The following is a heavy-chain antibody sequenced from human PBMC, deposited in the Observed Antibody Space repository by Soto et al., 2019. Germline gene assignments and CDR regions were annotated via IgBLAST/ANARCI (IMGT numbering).Heavy chain of an antibody. D-gene: IGHD4-17*01. V-gene: IGHV1-69*02. CDR2: IIPILGIA. CDR1: GGTFSSYT. Sequence: SVKVSCKASGGTFSSYTISWVRQAPGQGLEWMGRIIPILGIANYAQKFQGRVTITADKSTSTAYMELSSLRSEDTAVYYCARGYGDYEGLDYWGQGTLVTVSS. J-gene: IGHJ4*02. CDR3: ARGYGDYEGLDY.